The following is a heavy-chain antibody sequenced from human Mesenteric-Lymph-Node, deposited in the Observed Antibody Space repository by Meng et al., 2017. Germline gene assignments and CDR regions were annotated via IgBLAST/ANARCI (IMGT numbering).Heavy chain of an antibody. D-gene: IGHD2/OR15-2a*01. CDR3: ARDKSTSWYFFDY. CDR1: GYTFSNYG. CDR2: ISGYSGNT. V-gene: IGHV1-18*01. Sequence: ASVKVSCKASGYTFSNYGISWVRQAPGQGPEWMGWISGYSGNTNYVQKFQGRVTMTTDTSTSTVYIELRSLRSDDTALYYCARDKSTSWYFFDYWGQGTLVTVSS. J-gene: IGHJ4*02.